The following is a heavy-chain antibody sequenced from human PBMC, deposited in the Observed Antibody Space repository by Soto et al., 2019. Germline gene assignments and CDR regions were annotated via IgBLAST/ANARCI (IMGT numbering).Heavy chain of an antibody. J-gene: IGHJ3*02. V-gene: IGHV4-39*01. D-gene: IGHD3-16*02. CDR1: GGSISSSSYY. CDR3: ARQYYDYIWGSYRPNDAFDI. Sequence: QLQLQESGPGLVKPSETLSLTCTVSGGSISSSSYYWGWIRQPPGKGLEWIGSIYYSGSTYYNPYLKSRVTISVDTSKNQFSLKLSSVTAADTAVYYCARQYYDYIWGSYRPNDAFDIWGQGTMVTVSS. CDR2: IYYSGST.